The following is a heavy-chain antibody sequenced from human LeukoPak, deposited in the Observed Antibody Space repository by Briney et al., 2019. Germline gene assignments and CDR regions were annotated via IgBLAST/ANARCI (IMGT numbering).Heavy chain of an antibody. CDR2: IYYSGST. J-gene: IGHJ5*02. CDR1: GGSISSYY. D-gene: IGHD6-19*01. Sequence: SETLSLTCTVSGGSISSYYWSWIRQPPGKGLEWIGCIYYSGSTNYNPSLKSRVTISVDTSKNQFSLKLSSVTAADTAVYYCARHLVLSRQQWTFDPWGQGTLVTVSS. V-gene: IGHV4-59*08. CDR3: ARHLVLSRQQWTFDP.